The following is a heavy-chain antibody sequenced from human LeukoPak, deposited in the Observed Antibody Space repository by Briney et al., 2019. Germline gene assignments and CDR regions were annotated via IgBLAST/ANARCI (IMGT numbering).Heavy chain of an antibody. CDR3: ARSPPGIAAAGTLGSFDP. CDR1: GYSISSGYY. J-gene: IGHJ5*02. D-gene: IGHD6-13*01. CDR2: IYLSGST. V-gene: IGHV4-38-2*01. Sequence: SETLALTCAVSGYSISSGYYWGWIRQPPGMGLEWIGSIYLSGSTYYNPSLKSRVTISVDTSKNQFSLKLSSVTAADTAVYYCARSPPGIAAAGTLGSFDPWGQGTLVTVSS.